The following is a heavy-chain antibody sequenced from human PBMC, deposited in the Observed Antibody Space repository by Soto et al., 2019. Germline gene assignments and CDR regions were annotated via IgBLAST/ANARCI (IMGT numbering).Heavy chain of an antibody. CDR3: ATEGPNPPAAFDY. Sequence: QVQLVQSGAEVKKPGSSVKVSCKASGGTFSSYAISWVRQAPGQGLEWMGGIIPIFGTANYAQKFQGRVTITADESTSKAYIELSSLRSEDTAVYYCATEGPNPPAAFDYWGQGTLVTVSS. CDR2: IIPIFGTA. CDR1: GGTFSSYA. J-gene: IGHJ4*02. V-gene: IGHV1-69*12.